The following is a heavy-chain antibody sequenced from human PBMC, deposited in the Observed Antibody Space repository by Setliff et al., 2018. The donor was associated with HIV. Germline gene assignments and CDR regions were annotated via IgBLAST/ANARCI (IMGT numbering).Heavy chain of an antibody. Sequence: SETLSLTCAVYGGSLSGYHWTWIRQPPGKGLEWIGEVNHSGTTNYNTSLKSRVTISGDTSKKQFSLKLSSVTAADTAVYYCARDRRSIFGVDTKNWFDPWGQGTLVTVSS. D-gene: IGHD3-3*01. CDR1: GGSLSGYH. CDR3: ARDRRSIFGVDTKNWFDP. V-gene: IGHV4-34*01. J-gene: IGHJ5*02. CDR2: VNHSGTT.